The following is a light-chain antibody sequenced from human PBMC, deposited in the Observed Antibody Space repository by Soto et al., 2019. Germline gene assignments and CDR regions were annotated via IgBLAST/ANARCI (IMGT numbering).Light chain of an antibody. CDR3: HRYDSVPPT. J-gene: IGKJ5*01. CDR1: HDIKKY. Sequence: DIQMTPSPSSLSASVGDRVTITCQASHDIKKYLNWYQEKPGKAPKLLIFDASNLQTGVPSRFSGSGSGTHFTFTISSLQPEDIATYYCHRYDSVPPTFGQGTRLDIK. V-gene: IGKV1-33*01. CDR2: DAS.